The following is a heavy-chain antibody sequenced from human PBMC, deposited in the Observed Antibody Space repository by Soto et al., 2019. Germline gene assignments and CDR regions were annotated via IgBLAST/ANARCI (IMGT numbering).Heavy chain of an antibody. CDR2: ISSSDSII. Sequence: QVQLVESGGGLVKPGGSLRLSCAASGFTFSDYYMSWIRQAPGKGLEWVSYISSSDSIIYYADSVKGRFTISRDNGKNSLYLHMNSLRAEDPAVYYCASDLGYYDSSGSFDYWGQGTLVTVSS. V-gene: IGHV3-11*01. D-gene: IGHD3-22*01. CDR3: ASDLGYYDSSGSFDY. J-gene: IGHJ4*02. CDR1: GFTFSDYY.